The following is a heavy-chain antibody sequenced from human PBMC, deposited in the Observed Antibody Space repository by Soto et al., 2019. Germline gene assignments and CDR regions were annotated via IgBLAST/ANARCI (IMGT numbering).Heavy chain of an antibody. D-gene: IGHD2-15*01. CDR3: ARVVLDIVVVVAAGWFDP. CDR2: IYYSGST. J-gene: IGHJ5*02. V-gene: IGHV4-61*01. CDR1: GGSVSSGSYY. Sequence: PETLSLTCTVSGGSVSSGSYYWSWIRQPPGKGLEWIGYIYYSGSTNYNPSLKSRVTISVDTSKNQFSLKLSSVTAADTAVYYCARVVLDIVVVVAAGWFDPWGQGTLVTVSS.